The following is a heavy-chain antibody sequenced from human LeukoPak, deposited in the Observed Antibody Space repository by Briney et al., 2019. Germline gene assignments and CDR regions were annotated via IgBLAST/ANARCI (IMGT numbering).Heavy chain of an antibody. CDR2: ISSSGYSI. D-gene: IGHD6-19*01. CDR1: GFTFSNFN. CDR3: AKHRWLVELGWFDP. V-gene: IGHV3-21*04. J-gene: IGHJ5*02. Sequence: GGSLRLSCAASGFTFSNFNMNWVRQAPGKGLEWVSCISSSGYSIYYADSVKGRFTISRDNAKNSLYLQMNSLRAEDTAVYYCAKHRWLVELGWFDPWGQGTLVTVSS.